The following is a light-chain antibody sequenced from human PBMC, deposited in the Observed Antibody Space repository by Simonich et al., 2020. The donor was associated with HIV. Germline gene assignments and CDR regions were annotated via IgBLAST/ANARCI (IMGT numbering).Light chain of an antibody. J-gene: IGLJ3*02. Sequence: QSALTQPAAVSGSPGQSITISCTGTSSDVGGYNYVSWYQQYPGKAPKVMIYDVSKRPSGVSNRFSGSKSGNTASLTISGLQAEDEADYYCAAWDDSLSGWVFGGGTKLTVL. CDR3: AAWDDSLSGWV. V-gene: IGLV2-14*01. CDR2: DVS. CDR1: SSDVGGYNY.